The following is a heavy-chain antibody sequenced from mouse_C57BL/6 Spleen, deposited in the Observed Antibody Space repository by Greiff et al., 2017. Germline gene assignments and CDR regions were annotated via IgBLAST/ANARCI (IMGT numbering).Heavy chain of an antibody. Sequence: EVKLVESGGGLVKPGGSLKLSCAASGFTFSDYGMHWVRQAPEKGLEWVAYISSGSSTIYYADTVKGRFTISRDNAKNTLFLQMSSLKSEDTAMYYCTREENYYGSSHYYAMDYWGQGTSVTVSS. CDR1: GFTFSDYG. D-gene: IGHD1-1*01. CDR2: ISSGSSTI. J-gene: IGHJ4*01. V-gene: IGHV5-17*03. CDR3: TREENYYGSSHYYAMDY.